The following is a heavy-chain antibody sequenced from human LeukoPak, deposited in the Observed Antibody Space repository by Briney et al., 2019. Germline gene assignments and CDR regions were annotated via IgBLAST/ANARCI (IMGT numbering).Heavy chain of an antibody. CDR2: IWYDGSNK. D-gene: IGHD3-22*01. V-gene: IGHV3-33*08. J-gene: IGHJ3*02. CDR3: ARDNYYDSSGYNAFDI. Sequence: GGSLRLSCAASGFTFSSYGMHWVRQAPGKGLEWVAVIWYDGSNKYYADSVKGRFTISRDNSKNTLYLQMSSLRAEDTAVYYCARDNYYDSSGYNAFDIWGQGTMVTVSS. CDR1: GFTFSSYG.